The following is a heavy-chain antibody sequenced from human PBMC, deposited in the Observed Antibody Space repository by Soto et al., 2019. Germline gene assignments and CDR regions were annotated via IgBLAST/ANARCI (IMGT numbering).Heavy chain of an antibody. Sequence: GGSLRLSCAASGFTFSSYAMSWVRQAPGKGLEWVSSIISSCNTYYADSVKGRFTISRDNSKNTLYLQINNLRAEDTAVYYCAKREAAAGTRYFDCWGQGALVTVSS. J-gene: IGHJ4*02. CDR1: GFTFSSYA. D-gene: IGHD6-13*01. CDR3: AKREAAAGTRYFDC. V-gene: IGHV3-23*01. CDR2: IISSCNT.